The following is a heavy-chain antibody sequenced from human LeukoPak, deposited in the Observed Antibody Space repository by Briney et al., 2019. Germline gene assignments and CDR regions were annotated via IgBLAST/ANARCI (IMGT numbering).Heavy chain of an antibody. CDR3: AKDNEFWFGELSDY. Sequence: GGSLRLSCAASGLTFSSYAMHWVRQAPGKGLEWVAVISYDGSNKYYADSVKGRFTISRGNSKNTLYLQMNSLRAEDTAVYYCAKDNEFWFGELSDYWGHGTLVTVSS. CDR2: ISYDGSNK. D-gene: IGHD3-10*01. V-gene: IGHV3-30*04. J-gene: IGHJ4*01. CDR1: GLTFSSYA.